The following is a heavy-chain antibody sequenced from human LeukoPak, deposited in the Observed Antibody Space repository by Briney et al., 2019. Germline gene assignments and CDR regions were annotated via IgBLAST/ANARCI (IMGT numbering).Heavy chain of an antibody. CDR2: IYYSGST. D-gene: IGHD1-1*01. J-gene: IGHJ4*02. CDR3: ARRWYNWNDRSFDY. Sequence: SETLSLTCTVSGGSISSYYWSWIRQPPGKGLEWIGYIYYSGSTNYNPSLKSRVTISVDTSKNQFSLKLSSVTAADTAVYYCARRWYNWNDRSFDYWGQGTLVTVSS. V-gene: IGHV4-59*12. CDR1: GGSISSYY.